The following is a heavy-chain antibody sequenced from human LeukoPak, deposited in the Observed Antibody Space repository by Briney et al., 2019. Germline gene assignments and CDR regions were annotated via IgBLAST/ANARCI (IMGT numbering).Heavy chain of an antibody. Sequence: SETLSLTCAGYGGTFSGYYWTWIRQPPGKGLEWIGEINHRGNTNYNPSLESRVAVSADTSKNHFSLNLSSVTAADTAVYYCARGRYDRRGSYDLVQTKAFDYWGQGTLVTVSP. CDR2: INHRGNT. J-gene: IGHJ4*02. CDR3: ARGRYDRRGSYDLVQTKAFDY. V-gene: IGHV4-34*01. CDR1: GGTFSGYY. D-gene: IGHD3-22*01.